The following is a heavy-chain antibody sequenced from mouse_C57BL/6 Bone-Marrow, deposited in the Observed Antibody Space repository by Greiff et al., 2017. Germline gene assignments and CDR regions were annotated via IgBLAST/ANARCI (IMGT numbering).Heavy chain of an antibody. CDR2: IDTRSGNT. CDR1: GYTFTSYG. J-gene: IGHJ2*01. CDR3: ARLDYGGDYFDY. D-gene: IGHD1-1*02. V-gene: IGHV1-81*01. Sequence: QVQLQQSGAELARPGASVKLSCKASGYTFTSYGMSWVKQRTGQGLEWIGEIDTRSGNTYYNEKFKGKGTLTADKSASTAYMELRSLKSEDAAVYFCARLDYGGDYFDYWGQGTPLTVSS.